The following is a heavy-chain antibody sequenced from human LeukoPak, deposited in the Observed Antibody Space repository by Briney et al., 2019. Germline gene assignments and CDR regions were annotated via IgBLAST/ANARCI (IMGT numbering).Heavy chain of an antibody. Sequence: GGSLRLSCAASGFTVSSNYMSWVRQAPGKGLEWVSVIYSGGRTYYADSVKGRFTISRDNSKNTVYLQMNSLRAEDTAVYYCARGEYNWNDLHRWGQGTLVTVSS. CDR3: ARGEYNWNDLHR. CDR2: IYSGGRT. V-gene: IGHV3-66*01. D-gene: IGHD1-20*01. J-gene: IGHJ5*02. CDR1: GFTVSSNY.